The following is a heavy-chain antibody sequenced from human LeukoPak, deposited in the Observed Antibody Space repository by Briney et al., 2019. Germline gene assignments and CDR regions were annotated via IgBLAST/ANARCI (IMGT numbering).Heavy chain of an antibody. CDR2: IYHSGST. D-gene: IGHD6-19*01. CDR1: GGSISSSSYY. V-gene: IGHV4-39*07. Sequence: PSETLSLTCTVSGGSISSSSYYWGWIRQPPGKGLEWIGEIYHSGSTNYNPSLKSRVTISVDKSKNQFSLKLSSVTAADTAVYYCARAHAVAGYYYYYMDVWGKGTTVTVSS. J-gene: IGHJ6*03. CDR3: ARAHAVAGYYYYYMDV.